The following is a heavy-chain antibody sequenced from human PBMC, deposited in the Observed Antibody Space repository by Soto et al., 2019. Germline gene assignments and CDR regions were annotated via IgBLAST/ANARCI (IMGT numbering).Heavy chain of an antibody. CDR1: GGTFSSYA. V-gene: IGHV1-69*13. CDR2: IIPIFGTA. J-gene: IGHJ6*02. CDR3: ARGRRNCSGGSCYSYSDYYYGMDV. D-gene: IGHD2-15*01. Sequence: SVKVSCKASGGTFSSYAISWVRQAPGQGLEWMGGIIPIFGTANYAQKFQGRVTITADESTSTAYMELSSLRSEDTAVYYCARGRRNCSGGSCYSYSDYYYGMDVWGQGTTVTV.